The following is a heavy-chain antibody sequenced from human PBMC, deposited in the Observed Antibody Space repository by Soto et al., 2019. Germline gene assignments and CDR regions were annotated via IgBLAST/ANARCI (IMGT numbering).Heavy chain of an antibody. CDR3: ARGRTATVTPEGWFDP. CDR1: RGSISSGGFF. D-gene: IGHD4-17*01. Sequence: QVQLQESGPGLVKSSQTLSLTCTVSRGSISSGGFFWNWIRQHPGKGLEWIGYLSYIGSTYYNPSLKSRVTISADTSKNQFALVLSSVTAADTAVYFCARGRTATVTPEGWFDPWGQGTLVTVSS. V-gene: IGHV4-31*03. CDR2: LSYIGST. J-gene: IGHJ5*02.